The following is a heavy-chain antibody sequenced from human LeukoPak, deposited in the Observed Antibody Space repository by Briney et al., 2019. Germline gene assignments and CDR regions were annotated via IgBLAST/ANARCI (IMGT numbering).Heavy chain of an antibody. CDR2: INPNSGGT. J-gene: IGHJ4*02. D-gene: IGHD2-21*01. Sequence: ASVKVSCKASGYTFTGYYMHWVRQAPGQGLEWMGLINPNSGGTNYAQKFQGRVTMTRDTSISTAYMELSRLRSDDTAVYYCARAIWSYCGGDCYSGVYFDYWGQGTLVTASS. V-gene: IGHV1-2*02. CDR1: GYTFTGYY. CDR3: ARAIWSYCGGDCYSGVYFDY.